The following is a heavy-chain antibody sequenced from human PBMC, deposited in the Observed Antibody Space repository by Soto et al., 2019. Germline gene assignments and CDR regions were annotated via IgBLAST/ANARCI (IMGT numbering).Heavy chain of an antibody. Sequence: ASVKVSWKASGNTFTNFGVTWVRQAPGQGLEWMGWISAYTDDPNYAQKFQGRVTMTIDTSTSTAYLDLRSLTSDDTAVYYCARVIPGAEAWFDPWGQGTLVTVTS. CDR1: GNTFTNFG. D-gene: IGHD2-2*01. J-gene: IGHJ5*02. V-gene: IGHV1-18*01. CDR2: ISAYTDDP. CDR3: ARVIPGAEAWFDP.